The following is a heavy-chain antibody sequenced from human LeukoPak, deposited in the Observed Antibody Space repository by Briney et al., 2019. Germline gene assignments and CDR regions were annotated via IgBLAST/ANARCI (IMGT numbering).Heavy chain of an antibody. CDR2: INPNSGGT. CDR3: ARCKVAVAVDYYYYYMDV. V-gene: IGHV1-2*02. J-gene: IGHJ6*03. D-gene: IGHD6-19*01. Sequence: ASVKVSCKASGYTFTGYYMHWVRQAPGQGLEWMGWINPNSGGTNYAQKFQGRVTMTRDTSISTAYMELSSLRSEDTAVYYCARCKVAVAVDYYYYYMDVWGKGTTVTVSS. CDR1: GYTFTGYY.